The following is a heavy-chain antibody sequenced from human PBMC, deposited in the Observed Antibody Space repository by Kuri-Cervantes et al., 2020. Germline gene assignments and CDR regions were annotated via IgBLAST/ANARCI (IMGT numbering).Heavy chain of an antibody. CDR2: IYYSGST. Sequence: SQTLSLTCAVSGYSISSGYYWSWIRQPPGKGLEWIGYIYYSGSTNYNPSLKSRVTISVDTSKNQFSLKLSSVTAADTAVYYCARDSRVGWFDPWGQGILVTVSS. V-gene: IGHV4-61*01. CDR3: ARDSRVGWFDP. J-gene: IGHJ5*02. CDR1: GYSISSGYY. D-gene: IGHD2-15*01.